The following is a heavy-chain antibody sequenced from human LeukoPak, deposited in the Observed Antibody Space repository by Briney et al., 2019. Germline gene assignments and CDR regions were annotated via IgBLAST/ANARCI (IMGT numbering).Heavy chain of an antibody. V-gene: IGHV3-23*01. D-gene: IGHD6-6*01. CDR3: ARRPDY. J-gene: IGHJ4*02. Sequence: GGSLRLSCAASGFIFNSYAMNWVRQAPGKGLEWVSSISGSGGSAYFADSVKGRFTISRDSSNNTLYLQMNNLRVEDTAVYYCARRPDYWGQGTLVAVSS. CDR2: ISGSGGSA. CDR1: GFIFNSYA.